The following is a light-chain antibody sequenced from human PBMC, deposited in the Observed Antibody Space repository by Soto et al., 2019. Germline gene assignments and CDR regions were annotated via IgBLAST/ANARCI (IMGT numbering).Light chain of an antibody. J-gene: IGLJ1*01. CDR2: DVS. Sequence: QSVLTQPLSVSGAPGQSVTISCTGTSSDVGGYNYVSWYQHHPGKAPKVMIYDVSERPSGVPHRFSGSTSGNTASLTISGLSAEDEADYYCCSYAGSPRYVLGTGTKLTVL. V-gene: IGLV2-11*01. CDR1: SSDVGGYNY. CDR3: CSYAGSPRYV.